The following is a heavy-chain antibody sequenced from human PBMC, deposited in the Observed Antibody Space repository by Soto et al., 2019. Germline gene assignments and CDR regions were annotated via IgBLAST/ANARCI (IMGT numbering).Heavy chain of an antibody. CDR2: ITPIFITA. J-gene: IGHJ5*02. V-gene: IGHV1-69*13. CDR1: GGTFSSYA. D-gene: IGHD6-19*01. Sequence: ASVKVSCKASGGTFSSYAISWVRQAPGQGLEWMGGITPIFITANYAQKFQGRVTITADESTSTAYMELSSLRSEDTAVYYCARDWEVDSYSSGWPPQFDPWGQGTLVTVSS. CDR3: ARDWEVDSYSSGWPPQFDP.